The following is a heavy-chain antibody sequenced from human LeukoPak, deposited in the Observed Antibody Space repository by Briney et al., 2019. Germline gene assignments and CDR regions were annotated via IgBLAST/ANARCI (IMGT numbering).Heavy chain of an antibody. CDR3: GRGIVGVSHNFDY. D-gene: IGHD3-22*01. V-gene: IGHV3-23*01. J-gene: IGHJ4*02. CDR1: GVTFSSYA. Sequence: GGSLRLSCAASGVTFSSYAMSWVRQASGKGLEWVSTTSGSGGNTYYGDSVKGRFTISRDNSNNTLYLQMNSLRAEDTAVYFCGRGIVGVSHNFDYWGQGTLVTVSS. CDR2: TSGSGGNT.